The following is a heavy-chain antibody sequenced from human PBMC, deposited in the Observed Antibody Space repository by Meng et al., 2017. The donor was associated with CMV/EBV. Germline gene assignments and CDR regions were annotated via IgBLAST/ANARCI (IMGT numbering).Heavy chain of an antibody. Sequence: ASVKVSCKTSGYAFTAYYMHWVRQAPGQGPEWMGWINPNSGGTNYAQKFQGRVTMTRDTSISTAYMELNRLRSDDTAVVYWSRGPLYCYGWSSNIVDFPHWGQGTLVTVSS. J-gene: IGHJ1*01. CDR3: SRGPLYCYGWSSNIVDFPH. CDR2: INPNSGGT. V-gene: IGHV1-2*02. D-gene: IGHD5-18*01. CDR1: GYAFTAYY.